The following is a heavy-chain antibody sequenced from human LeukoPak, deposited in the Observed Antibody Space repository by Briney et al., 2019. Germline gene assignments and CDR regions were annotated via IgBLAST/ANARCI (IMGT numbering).Heavy chain of an antibody. CDR2: IYYSGST. CDR1: DGSINSYY. J-gene: IGHJ4*02. D-gene: IGHD1-26*01. V-gene: IGHV4-59*05. Sequence: PSETLSLTCSVSDGSINSYYWNWIRRPPGKGLEWIGSIYYSGSTYYNPSLKSRVTISVDTSKNQFSLKLSSVTAADTAAYYCASGWELHYWGQGTLVTVSS. CDR3: ASGWELHY.